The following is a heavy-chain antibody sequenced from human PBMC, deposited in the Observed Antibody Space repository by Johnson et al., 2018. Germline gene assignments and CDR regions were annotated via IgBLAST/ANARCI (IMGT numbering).Heavy chain of an antibody. V-gene: IGHV1-8*01. CDR3: ARSNWNVRGFDS. CDR2: MNPNIGNT. J-gene: IGHJ4*02. CDR1: GYTFTSYD. D-gene: IGHD1-20*01. Sequence: VQLVESGAEVKKPGASVKVSCKASGYTFTSYDITWVRHATGQGLEWMGWMNPNIGNTGYAQSFQGRVTMTRNTSISTAYMELSRLRSEDTAIYYCARSNWNVRGFDSWGQGTLVTVSS.